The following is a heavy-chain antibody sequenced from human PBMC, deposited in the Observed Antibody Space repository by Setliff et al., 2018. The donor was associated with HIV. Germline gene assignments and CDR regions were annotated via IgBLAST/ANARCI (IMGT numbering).Heavy chain of an antibody. V-gene: IGHV4-38-2*02. Sequence: SETLSLTCAVSGYFISSGYYWGWIRQHPGKGREWIGRIYHSGSIYDDPSLKSRVTISVDTSKNQFSLKVSSVTAADTAVYYCAREGTTVNLDYWGQGTLVTVSS. CDR3: AREGTTVNLDY. CDR2: IYHSGSI. D-gene: IGHD4-4*01. CDR1: GYFISSGYY. J-gene: IGHJ4*02.